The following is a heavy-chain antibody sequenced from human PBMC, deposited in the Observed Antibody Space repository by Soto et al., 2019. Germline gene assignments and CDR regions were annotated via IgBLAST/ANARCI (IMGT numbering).Heavy chain of an antibody. Sequence: EVQLLESGGGLVQPGGSLRLSCAASGFTFNTYAMNWVRQAPGKGLEWVSGISGSGDSTYYADSVKGRFTVSRDNSKNKMYLQMNSLRAEDTAVFYCAKERSSGWSFDYWGQGTLVTVSS. CDR1: GFTFNTYA. J-gene: IGHJ4*02. V-gene: IGHV3-23*01. D-gene: IGHD6-19*01. CDR2: ISGSGDST. CDR3: AKERSSGWSFDY.